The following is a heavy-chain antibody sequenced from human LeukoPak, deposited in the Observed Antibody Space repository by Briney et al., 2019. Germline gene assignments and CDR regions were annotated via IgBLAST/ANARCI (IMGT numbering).Heavy chain of an antibody. Sequence: GGSLRLSCAASGFTFSSYSMNWVRQAPGKGLEWVSSISSSSSYIYYADSVKGRFTISRDNAKNSPYLQMNSLRAEDTAVYYCARDDDSSGEFDIWGQGTMVTVSS. CDR1: GFTFSSYS. V-gene: IGHV3-21*01. CDR3: ARDDDSSGEFDI. J-gene: IGHJ3*02. CDR2: ISSSSSYI. D-gene: IGHD3-22*01.